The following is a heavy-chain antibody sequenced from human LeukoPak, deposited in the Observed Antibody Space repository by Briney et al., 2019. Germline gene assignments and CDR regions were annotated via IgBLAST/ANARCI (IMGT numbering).Heavy chain of an antibody. CDR2: INPRTGST. CDR1: GYTFIDYY. CDR3: ARTHSNYFDY. J-gene: IGHJ4*02. Sequence: ASVKVSCKASGYTFIDYYSHWIRQAPGRSLEWMGLINPRTGSTDYAQIFQGRVTMTRDTSISTASMELKGLTSDDTAVYFCARTHSNYFDYWGQGTLVTVSS. V-gene: IGHV1-2*02.